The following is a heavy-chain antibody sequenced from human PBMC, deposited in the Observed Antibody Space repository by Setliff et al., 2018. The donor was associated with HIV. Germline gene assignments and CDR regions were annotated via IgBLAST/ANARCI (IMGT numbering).Heavy chain of an antibody. J-gene: IGHJ4*02. CDR3: ARVSSVIELQGGDYFDS. Sequence: ETLSLTCTVSGDSISSSRSFWGWIRQSPGKGLEWIGSIYFSGSVFYNPSLNSRVIISIDTSRNQFSLKLSSVTGADTAVYYCARVSSVIELQGGDYFDSWGQGLQVTVS. CDR1: GDSISSSRSF. CDR2: IYFSGSV. D-gene: IGHD1-7*01. V-gene: IGHV4-39*07.